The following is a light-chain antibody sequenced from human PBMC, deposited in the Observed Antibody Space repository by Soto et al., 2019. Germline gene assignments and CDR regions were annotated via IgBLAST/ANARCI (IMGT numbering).Light chain of an antibody. V-gene: IGLV1-44*01. Sequence: QSALTQPPSASGTPAQRVTISCSGSSSNIGSNTVNWYQQLPGTAPKLLIYSNNQWPSGVPDRFSGSKSGTSASLAISGLQSEDEADYYCAAWDDSLNGYVFGNGTKVTVL. CDR1: SSNIGSNT. J-gene: IGLJ1*01. CDR2: SNN. CDR3: AAWDDSLNGYV.